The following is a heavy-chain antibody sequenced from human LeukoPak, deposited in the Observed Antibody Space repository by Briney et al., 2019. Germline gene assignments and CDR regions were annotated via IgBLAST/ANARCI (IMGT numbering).Heavy chain of an antibody. V-gene: IGHV3-9*01. J-gene: IGHJ4*02. CDR2: ITWNSAKT. Sequence: GGSPRLSCAASGFTFDDYAMHWVRQAPGKGLEWVSFITWNSAKTLYADSVKGRFTISRDNARKSLFLQMNSLRPEDTAFYFCAKDISLGSDWFYLDSWGQGTLVAVSS. D-gene: IGHD3-9*01. CDR1: GFTFDDYA. CDR3: AKDISLGSDWFYLDS.